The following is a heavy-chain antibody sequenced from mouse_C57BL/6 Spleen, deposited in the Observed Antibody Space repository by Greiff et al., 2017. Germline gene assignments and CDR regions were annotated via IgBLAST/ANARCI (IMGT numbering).Heavy chain of an antibody. CDR1: GYTFTSYW. V-gene: IGHV1-55*01. J-gene: IGHJ4*01. CDR3: ARGYGNSYYYYAMDY. CDR2: IYPGSGST. Sequence: VQLQQSGAELVKPGASVKMSCKASGYTFTSYWITWVKQRPGQGLEWIGDIYPGSGSTNYNEKFKSKATLTVDTSSSTAYMQLSSLTSEDSAVYYCARGYGNSYYYYAMDYWGQGTSVTVSS. D-gene: IGHD2-1*01.